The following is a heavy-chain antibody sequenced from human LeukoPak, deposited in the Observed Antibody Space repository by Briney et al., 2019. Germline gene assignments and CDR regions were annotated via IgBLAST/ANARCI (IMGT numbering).Heavy chain of an antibody. D-gene: IGHD3-22*01. J-gene: IGHJ3*02. CDR1: GYTFTGYY. CDR3: ASPLQHDSNGYYPEAFDI. Sequence: ASVKVSCKASGYTFTGYYMHWVRQAPGQGLEWMGWINPNSGGTNYAQKFQGRVTMTRDTSISTAYMELSRLRSDDTAVYYCASPLQHDSNGYYPEAFDIWGQGTMVTVSS. V-gene: IGHV1-2*02. CDR2: INPNSGGT.